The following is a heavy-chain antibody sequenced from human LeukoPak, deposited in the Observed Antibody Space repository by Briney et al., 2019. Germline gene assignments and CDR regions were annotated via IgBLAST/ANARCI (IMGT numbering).Heavy chain of an antibody. J-gene: IGHJ4*02. V-gene: IGHV1-2*02. CDR3: ARTPLVSPYFDY. D-gene: IGHD2-8*01. CDR1: GYTFIGYY. Sequence: GASVKVSCKASGYTFIGYYMHWVRQAPGQGLEWMGWINPNSGGTNYAQKFQGRVTMTRDTSISTAYMELSRLRSDDTAVYYCARTPLVSPYFDYWGQGTLVTVSS. CDR2: INPNSGGT.